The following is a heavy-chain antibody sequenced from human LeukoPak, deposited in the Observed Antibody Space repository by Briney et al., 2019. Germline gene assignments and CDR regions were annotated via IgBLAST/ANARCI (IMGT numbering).Heavy chain of an antibody. CDR3: AKDQYCTSTSCYVGY. V-gene: IGHV4-38-2*02. D-gene: IGHD2-2*01. CDR1: GYSISSGYY. J-gene: IGHJ4*02. Sequence: SETLSLTCTVSGYSISSGYYWGWIRQPPGKGLEWSGSIYHSGSTYYNPSLKSRVTISVDTSKNQFSLRLSSVTAADTAVYYCAKDQYCTSTSCYVGYWGQGTLVTVSS. CDR2: IYHSGST.